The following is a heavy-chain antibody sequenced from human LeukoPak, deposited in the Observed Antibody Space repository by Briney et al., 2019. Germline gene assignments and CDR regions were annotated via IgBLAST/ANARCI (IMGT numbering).Heavy chain of an antibody. CDR1: GGSISSSSYY. D-gene: IGHD6-19*01. V-gene: IGHV4-39*01. J-gene: IGHJ3*02. Sequence: SETLSLTCTVSGGSISSSSYYWGWIRQPPGKGLEWIGSIYYSGSTYYNPSLKSRVTISVDTSKNQFSLKLSSVTAADTAVYYCASHSSGWYEDASDIWGQGTMVTVSS. CDR2: IYYSGST. CDR3: ASHSSGWYEDASDI.